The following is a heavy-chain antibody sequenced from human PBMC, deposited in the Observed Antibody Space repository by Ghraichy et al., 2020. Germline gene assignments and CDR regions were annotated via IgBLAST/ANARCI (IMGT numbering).Heavy chain of an antibody. V-gene: IGHV3-30-3*01. CDR1: GFTFSSYA. CDR3: ARGLDTAMDDAFDI. J-gene: IGHJ3*02. Sequence: SLRLSCAASGFTFSSYAMHWVRQAPGKGLEWVAVISYDGSNKYYADSVKGRFTISRDNSKNTLYLQMNSLRAEDTAVYYCARGLDTAMDDAFDIWGQGTMVTVSS. D-gene: IGHD5-18*01. CDR2: ISYDGSNK.